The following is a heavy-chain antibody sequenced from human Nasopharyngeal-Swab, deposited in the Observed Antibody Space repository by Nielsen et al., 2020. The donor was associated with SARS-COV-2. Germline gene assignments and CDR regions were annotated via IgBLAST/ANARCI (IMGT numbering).Heavy chain of an antibody. J-gene: IGHJ4*02. CDR2: IIPIFGTA. D-gene: IGHD1-20*01. V-gene: IGHV1-69*13. CDR3: ARDSGGPYNWNAGIYFDY. CDR1: GGTFSSYA. Sequence: SVKVSCKASGGTFSSYAISWVRQAPGQGLEWMGGIIPIFGTANYAQKFQGRVTITADESTSTAYMELSSLRSEDTAVYYCARDSGGPYNWNAGIYFDYWCQGTLVTVSS.